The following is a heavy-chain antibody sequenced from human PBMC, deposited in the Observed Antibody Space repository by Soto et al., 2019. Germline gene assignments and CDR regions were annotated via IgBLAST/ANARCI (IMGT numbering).Heavy chain of an antibody. CDR3: AKPHRGYSSSDMDG. Sequence: PGGSLRLPCAASGFTFSSDAVSWVRQAPGKGLEWVSTISGSGGVTYYADSVKGRFTISRDNSKNTLYLEMYSLKADDTVVYFCAKPHRGYSSSDMDGWGQGTTVTVCS. V-gene: IGHV3-23*01. CDR2: ISGSGGVT. D-gene: IGHD6-13*01. CDR1: GFTFSSDA. J-gene: IGHJ6*02.